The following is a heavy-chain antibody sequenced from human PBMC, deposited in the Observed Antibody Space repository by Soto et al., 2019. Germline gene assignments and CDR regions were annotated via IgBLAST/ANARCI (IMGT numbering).Heavy chain of an antibody. J-gene: IGHJ4*02. CDR3: AKGLFDIVVVVAATQKYFFYY. Sequence: SLRLSCAASGFTFSSYGMHWVRQAPGKGLEWVAVISYDGSNKYYADSVKGRFTISRDNSKNTLYLQMNSLRAEDTAVYYCAKGLFDIVVVVAATQKYFFYYRAQRTPVTVSA. CDR1: GFTFSSYG. CDR2: ISYDGSNK. V-gene: IGHV3-30*18. D-gene: IGHD2-15*01.